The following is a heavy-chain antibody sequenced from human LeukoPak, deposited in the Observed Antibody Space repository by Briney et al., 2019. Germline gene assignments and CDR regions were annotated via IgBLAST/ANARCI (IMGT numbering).Heavy chain of an antibody. V-gene: IGHV1-69*13. CDR3: ARTGENPPAATLYGMDV. D-gene: IGHD2-15*01. J-gene: IGHJ6*02. CDR2: IIPIFGTA. Sequence: SVKVSCEASGGTFSSYGISWVRQAPGQGLEWMGGIIPIFGTANYAQKFQGRVTITADESTSTAYMELSSLRSEDTAVYYCARTGENPPAATLYGMDVWGQGTTVTVSS. CDR1: GGTFSSYG.